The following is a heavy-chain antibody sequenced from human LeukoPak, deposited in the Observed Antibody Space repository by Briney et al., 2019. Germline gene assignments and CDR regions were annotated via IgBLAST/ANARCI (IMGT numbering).Heavy chain of an antibody. D-gene: IGHD3-3*02. V-gene: IGHV3-23*01. CDR1: GFTFNVYA. CDR3: AKDRENGNGIWDAFDV. CDR2: SIGTPDST. Sequence: GGSLRLSCAASGFTFNVYAMYWVRQAPGRGLEGVSSIGTPDSTHYANSVKGRFTTSRDDSKSTVFLQMNSLRAEDSATYCCAKDRENGNGIWDAFDVWGQGTVVTVSS. J-gene: IGHJ3*01.